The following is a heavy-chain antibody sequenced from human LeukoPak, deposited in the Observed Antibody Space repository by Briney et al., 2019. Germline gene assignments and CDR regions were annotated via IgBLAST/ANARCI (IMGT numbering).Heavy chain of an antibody. CDR3: AKISCTGGSCYLYYFDY. D-gene: IGHD2-15*01. Sequence: XSXXXSGXXXAXXXXVEWGXXXXGSAVSTYYADSVKGGFTISTDNSKNTLYLQMNSLRAEDTAVYYCAKISCTGGSCYLYYFDYWGQGTLVTVSS. J-gene: IGHJ4*02. CDR2: XXGSAVST. CDR1: XSXX. V-gene: IGHV3-23*01.